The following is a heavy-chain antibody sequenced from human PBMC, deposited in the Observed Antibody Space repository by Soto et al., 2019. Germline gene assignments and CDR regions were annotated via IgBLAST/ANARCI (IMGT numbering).Heavy chain of an antibody. CDR1: GGPIYSGGYY. D-gene: IGHD3-22*01. CDR2: IYYSGRT. CDR3: ARVRDYYDSSDYYVYNWFDP. V-gene: IGHV4-31*03. J-gene: IGHJ5*02. Sequence: PSETLSLTCTVSGGPIYSGGYYWNWIRQHPGKGLEWIGYIYYSGRTNYNPSLKSRVTISVDTSKNLFSLKLSSVTAADTAVYYCARVRDYYDSSDYYVYNWFDPWGQGTLVTVSS.